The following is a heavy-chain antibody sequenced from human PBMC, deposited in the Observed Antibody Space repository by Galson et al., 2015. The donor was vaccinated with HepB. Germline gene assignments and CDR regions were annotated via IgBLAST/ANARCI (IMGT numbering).Heavy chain of an antibody. CDR1: GFTFSAYA. CDR3: ARDIERDMVAAGYFDY. Sequence: SLRLSCAASGFTFSAYAMSWVRQAPGKGLEWVAVISYDGSNKYYADSVKGRFTISRDNSKNTPYLQMNSLRAEDTAVYYCARDIERDMVAAGYFDYWGQGTLVTVSS. D-gene: IGHD6-13*01. V-gene: IGHV3-30-3*01. CDR2: ISYDGSNK. J-gene: IGHJ4*02.